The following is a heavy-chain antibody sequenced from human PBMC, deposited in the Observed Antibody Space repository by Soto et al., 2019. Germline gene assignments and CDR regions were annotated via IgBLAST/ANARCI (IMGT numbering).Heavy chain of an antibody. CDR3: ARGSSWSYFDY. J-gene: IGHJ4*02. V-gene: IGHV1-3*04. CDR2: INTANDNT. D-gene: IGHD6-13*01. CDR1: GYTFTSYA. Sequence: QVQLVQSGAEVKKPGASVKVSCKASGYTFTSYAMHWVRQAPGQRLEWMGSINTANDNTRYSQNFQGRVTITRDPFASTAYMELSSLKSEDTAIYYCARGSSWSYFDYWGQGTLVTVSS.